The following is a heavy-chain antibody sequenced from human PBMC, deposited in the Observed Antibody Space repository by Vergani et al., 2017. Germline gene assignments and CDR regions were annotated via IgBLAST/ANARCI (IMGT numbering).Heavy chain of an antibody. CDR3: SSGHSSFVFDY. J-gene: IGHJ4*02. V-gene: IGHV3-30*03. CDR1: GFTFSSYG. Sequence: VQLVESGGGLVKPGGSLRLSCAASGFTFSSYGMHWVRQAPGKGLEWVAVISYDGSNKYYADSVKGRFTISRDNSKNTLYLQMNSLRAEDTAVYYCSSGHSSFVFDYWGQGTLVTVSS. CDR2: ISYDGSNK. D-gene: IGHD6-13*01.